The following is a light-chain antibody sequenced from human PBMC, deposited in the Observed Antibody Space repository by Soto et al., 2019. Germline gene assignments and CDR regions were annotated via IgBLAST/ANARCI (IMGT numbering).Light chain of an antibody. V-gene: IGKV1-39*01. CDR3: QQSYSTPQT. CDR1: QSISSY. CDR2: AAS. Sequence: DIQMTQSPSSLSASVGDRVTLTCRASQSISSYLNWYQQKPGKAPKLLIYAASNLQSGVPSRFSGSGSGTYFTLTISSLQPEDFATYSCQQSYSTPQTFGQGTKVEIK. J-gene: IGKJ1*01.